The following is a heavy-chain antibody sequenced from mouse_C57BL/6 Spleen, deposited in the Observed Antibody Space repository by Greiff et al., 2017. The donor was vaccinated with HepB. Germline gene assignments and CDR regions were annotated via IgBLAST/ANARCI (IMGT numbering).Heavy chain of an antibody. CDR2: IDPSDSET. Sequence: VQLQQPGAELVRPGSSVKLSCKASGYTFTSYWMHWVKQRPIQGLEWIGNIDPSDSETHYNQKFKDKATLTVDKSSSTAYMQLSSLTSEDSAVYYCARDYYSGSPWCFDVWGTGTTVTVSS. CDR1: GYTFTSYW. D-gene: IGHD1-1*01. CDR3: ARDYYSGSPWCFDV. V-gene: IGHV1-52*01. J-gene: IGHJ1*03.